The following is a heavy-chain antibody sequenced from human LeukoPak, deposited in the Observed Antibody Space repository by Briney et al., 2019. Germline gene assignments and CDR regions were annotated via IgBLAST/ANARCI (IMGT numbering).Heavy chain of an antibody. Sequence: PGGSLRLSCAASGFTFSSYWMHWVRQAPGKGLVWVSRINSDGSSIMYADSVKGRFTISRDNAKNSLYLQMNSLRAEDTAVYYCARDVVYCTNGVCSDWGQGTLVTVSS. V-gene: IGHV3-74*03. D-gene: IGHD2-8*01. CDR2: INSDGSSI. CDR3: ARDVVYCTNGVCSD. J-gene: IGHJ4*02. CDR1: GFTFSSYW.